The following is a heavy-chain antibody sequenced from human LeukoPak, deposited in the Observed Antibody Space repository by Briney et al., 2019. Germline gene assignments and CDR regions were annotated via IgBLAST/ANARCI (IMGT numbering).Heavy chain of an antibody. Sequence: GGSLRLSCAASGFSFRDYEMNWVRQAPGKGLEWVSYISITSNTIHYADSVKGRFTISRDNTKNSLHLQMTRLRADDTAVYYCARGALDAYDSWGQGTPVTVSS. V-gene: IGHV3-48*03. CDR3: ARGALDAYDS. D-gene: IGHD5-24*01. J-gene: IGHJ5*01. CDR2: ISITSNTI. CDR1: GFSFRDYE.